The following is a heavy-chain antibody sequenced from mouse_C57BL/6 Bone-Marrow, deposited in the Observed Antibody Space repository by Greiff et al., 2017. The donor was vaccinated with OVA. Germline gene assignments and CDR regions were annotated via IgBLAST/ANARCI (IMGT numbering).Heavy chain of an antibody. J-gene: IGHJ2*01. V-gene: IGHV1-81*01. CDR2: IYPRSGNT. Sequence: QVQLKESGAELARPGASVKLSCKASGYTFTSYGISWVKQRTGQGLEWIGEIYPRSGNTYYNEKFKGKATLTADNSSITAYMELRSLTSEDSAVYFCARYTTVVEYYLDYWGQGTTLTVSS. D-gene: IGHD1-1*01. CDR1: GYTFTSYG. CDR3: ARYTTVVEYYLDY.